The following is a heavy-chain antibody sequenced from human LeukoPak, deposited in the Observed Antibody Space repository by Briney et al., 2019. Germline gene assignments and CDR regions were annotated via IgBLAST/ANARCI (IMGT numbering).Heavy chain of an antibody. V-gene: IGHV3-7*01. Sequence: GGSLRLSCAASGFTFSSYWMSWVRQALGKGLEWVANIKQDGSEKYHVDSVKGRFTISRDNAKNSLYLQMNSLRAEDTAVYYCARVEDSSGYYPFDYWGQGTLVTVSS. D-gene: IGHD3-22*01. CDR2: IKQDGSEK. CDR3: ARVEDSSGYYPFDY. CDR1: GFTFSSYW. J-gene: IGHJ4*02.